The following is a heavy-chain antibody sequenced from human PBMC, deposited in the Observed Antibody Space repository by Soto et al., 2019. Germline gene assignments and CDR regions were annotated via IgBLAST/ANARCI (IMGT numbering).Heavy chain of an antibody. CDR3: ARVVTVVKSFHYWYFDL. D-gene: IGHD2-15*01. J-gene: IGHJ2*01. Sequence: QVQLVQSGAAVKKPGSSVKVSCKASGGTFSSYAISWVRQAPGQGLEWMGGIIPIFGTTNYAQKFQGRVTITADESTSTAYRELSSLRSEDTAMYYCARVVTVVKSFHYWYFDLWGRGTLVTVSS. V-gene: IGHV1-69*12. CDR2: IIPIFGTT. CDR1: GGTFSSYA.